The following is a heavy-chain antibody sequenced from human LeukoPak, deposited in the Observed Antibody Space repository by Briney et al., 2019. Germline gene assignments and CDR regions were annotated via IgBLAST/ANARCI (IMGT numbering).Heavy chain of an antibody. J-gene: IGHJ5*02. CDR1: GGSISSSSYY. CDR3: ARHEPREWFDP. CDR2: IYYSGST. D-gene: IGHD1-14*01. Sequence: PSETLSLTCTVSGGSISSSSYYWGWIRQPPGKGLEWIGSIYYSGSTYYNPSLKSRVTISVDTSKNQFSLKLSSVTAADRAVYYCARHEPREWFDPWGQGTLVTVSS. V-gene: IGHV4-39*01.